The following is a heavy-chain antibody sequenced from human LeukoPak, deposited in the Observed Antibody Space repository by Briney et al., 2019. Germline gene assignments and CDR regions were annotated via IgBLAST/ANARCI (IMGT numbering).Heavy chain of an antibody. Sequence: SETLSLTCTVSGYSISSSYYWDWIRQPPGKGREWIGYIYYSGSTNYNPSLKSRVTISVDTSKNQFSLKLSSVTAADTAVYYCARGLVDVLVPAAIWFDPWGQGTLVTVSS. D-gene: IGHD2-2*01. CDR1: GYSISSSYY. CDR2: IYYSGST. V-gene: IGHV4-61*01. J-gene: IGHJ5*02. CDR3: ARGLVDVLVPAAIWFDP.